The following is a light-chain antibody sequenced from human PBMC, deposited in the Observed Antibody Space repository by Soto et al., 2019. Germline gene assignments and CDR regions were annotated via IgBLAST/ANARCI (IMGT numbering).Light chain of an antibody. CDR1: QSIINW. CDR2: KAS. J-gene: IGKJ4*01. V-gene: IGKV1-5*03. CDR3: QQYYSYPFT. Sequence: DIQMTQSPSTLSASVGDRVTITCRASQSIINWLGWYQQKPGKAPKLLIYKASSLESGVPSRFSGSGSGTDFTLTISCLQSEDFATYYCQQYYSYPFTFGGGIKVDIK.